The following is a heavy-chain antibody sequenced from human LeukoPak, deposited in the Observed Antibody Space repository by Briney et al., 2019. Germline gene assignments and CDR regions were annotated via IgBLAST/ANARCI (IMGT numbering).Heavy chain of an antibody. D-gene: IGHD1-14*01. CDR2: ISGSGGST. J-gene: IGHJ6*02. Sequence: PGGSLRLSCAASGFTFSMYAMNWVRQAPGKGLEWVSGISGSGGSTYYADSVKGRFTISRDNSKNTLYPQMNSLRAEDTAVYHCAKGRKSYYYGMDVWGQGTTVTVSS. V-gene: IGHV3-23*01. CDR1: GFTFSMYA. CDR3: AKGRKSYYYGMDV.